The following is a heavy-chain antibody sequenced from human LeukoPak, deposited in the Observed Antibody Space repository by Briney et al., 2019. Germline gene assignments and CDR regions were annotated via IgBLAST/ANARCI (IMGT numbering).Heavy chain of an antibody. Sequence: GGSLRLSCAASGFTFSSYSMNWVRQAPGKGLEWVSSISSSSSYIYYADSVKGRFTISRDNAKNSLYLQMNSLRAEDTALYYCARAGIISSGWYSGYYYYYMDVWGKGTTVTVSS. V-gene: IGHV3-21*04. D-gene: IGHD6-19*01. CDR2: ISSSSSYI. CDR3: ARAGIISSGWYSGYYYYYMDV. CDR1: GFTFSSYS. J-gene: IGHJ6*03.